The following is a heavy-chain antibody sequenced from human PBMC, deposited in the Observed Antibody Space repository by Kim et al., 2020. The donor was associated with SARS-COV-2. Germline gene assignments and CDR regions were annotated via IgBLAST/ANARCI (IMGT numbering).Heavy chain of an antibody. J-gene: IGHJ3*02. CDR3: ARGLKWELPSGNAFDI. D-gene: IGHD1-26*01. CDR1: GFTVSSNY. Sequence: GGSLRLSCAASGFTVSSNYMSWVRQAPGKGLEWVSVIYSGGSTYYADSVKGRFTISRHNSKNTLYLQMNSLRAEDTAVYYCARGLKWELPSGNAFDIWGQGTMVTVSS. CDR2: IYSGGST. V-gene: IGHV3-53*04.